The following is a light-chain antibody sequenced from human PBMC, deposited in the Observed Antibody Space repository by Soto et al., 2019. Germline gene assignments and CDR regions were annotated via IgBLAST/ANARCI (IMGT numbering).Light chain of an antibody. CDR3: MQSTQLPPT. V-gene: IGKV2D-29*02. CDR2: EVS. CDR1: QSLLHITGETF. J-gene: IGKJ5*01. Sequence: DVVMTPTPLSLSVAPGQPASISCKSSQSLLHITGETFLFWYLQKPGQSPQLLIYEVSTRVSGVPDRFSGSGSGTDFTLEISRVETDDVGIYSCMQSTQLPPTFGEGTRLGIE.